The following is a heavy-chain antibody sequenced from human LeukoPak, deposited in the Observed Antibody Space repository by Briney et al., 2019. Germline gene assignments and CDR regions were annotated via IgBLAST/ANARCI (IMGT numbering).Heavy chain of an antibody. CDR2: ISYDGSNK. J-gene: IGHJ6*03. CDR1: GFTFSSYA. CDR3: ARESHCTNGVCWYYYYYYMDV. D-gene: IGHD2-8*01. Sequence: GGSLRLSCAASGFTFSSYAMHWVRQAPGKGLEWVAVISYDGSNKYYADSVKGRFTISRDNSKNTLYLQMNSLRAEDTAVYYCARESHCTNGVCWYYYYYYMDVWGKGTTVTVSS. V-gene: IGHV3-30-3*01.